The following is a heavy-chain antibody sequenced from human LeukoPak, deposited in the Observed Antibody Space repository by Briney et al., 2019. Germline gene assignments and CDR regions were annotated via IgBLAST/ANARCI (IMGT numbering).Heavy chain of an antibody. V-gene: IGHV4-4*02. CDR3: ARLLHRFGSDY. Sequence: SGTLSLTCAVSGGPISSSNWWSWVRQSPGKGLEWIGEIYHSGSTNYNPSLKSRVTISLDKSKNQFSLKLSSVTAADTAVYYCARLLHRFGSDYWGQGTLVAVSS. CDR1: GGPISSSNW. CDR2: IYHSGST. D-gene: IGHD3-10*01. J-gene: IGHJ4*02.